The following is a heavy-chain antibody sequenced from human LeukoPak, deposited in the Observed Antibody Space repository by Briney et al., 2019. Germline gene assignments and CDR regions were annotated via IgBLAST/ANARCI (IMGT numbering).Heavy chain of an antibody. CDR1: GFMFSSYW. CDR2: INSDGSST. V-gene: IGHV3-74*01. CDR3: AVFSTSSAGVLGAFDV. Sequence: PGGSLRLSCAASGFMFSSYWMHWVRQAPGKGLVWVSRINSDGSSTTYADSVKGRFTISRDNAKNSLYLQMNSLRAEDTAVYYCAVFSTSSAGVLGAFDVWGQGTMVTVSS. J-gene: IGHJ3*01. D-gene: IGHD2-2*01.